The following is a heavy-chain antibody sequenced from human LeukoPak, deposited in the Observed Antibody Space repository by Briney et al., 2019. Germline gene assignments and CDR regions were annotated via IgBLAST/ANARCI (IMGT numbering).Heavy chain of an antibody. Sequence: ASVKVSCKASGYTFTGYYMHWVRQAPGQGLEWMGWINPNSGGTNYAQKFQGRVTMTRDTSISTAYMELSRLRSDDTAVYYCAREIYGGNSGGCDYWGQGTLVTVSS. CDR3: AREIYGGNSGGCDY. J-gene: IGHJ4*02. CDR2: INPNSGGT. CDR1: GYTFTGYY. D-gene: IGHD4-23*01. V-gene: IGHV1-2*02.